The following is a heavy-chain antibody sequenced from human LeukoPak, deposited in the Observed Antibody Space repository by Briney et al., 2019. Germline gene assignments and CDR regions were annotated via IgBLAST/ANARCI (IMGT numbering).Heavy chain of an antibody. V-gene: IGHV1-69*05. CDR3: AKSPDYDFWSGLYYFDY. CDR2: IIPISGTA. CDR1: GGTFSSYA. Sequence: VSSVKVSCKASGGTFSSYAISWVRQAPGQGLEWMGRIIPISGTANYAQKFQGRVTITTDESTSTAYMELSSLRSEDTAVYYCAKSPDYDFWSGLYYFDYWGQGTLVTVSS. D-gene: IGHD3-3*01. J-gene: IGHJ4*02.